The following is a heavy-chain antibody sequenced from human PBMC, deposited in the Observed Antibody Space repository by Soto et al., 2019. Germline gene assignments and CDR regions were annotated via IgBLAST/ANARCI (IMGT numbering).Heavy chain of an antibody. D-gene: IGHD3-16*01. CDR3: AHSPGGGWGADY. Sequence: QITLKESGPTLVKPTQTLTLTCTFSGFSLSTSGVGVGWIRQPPGKALEWVALIYWNDDKRYSPSLKSRLTITKDTSKNPVVLTMTNMDPVDTATYYCAHSPGGGWGADYWGQGILVTVSS. V-gene: IGHV2-5*01. CDR1: GFSLSTSGVG. CDR2: IYWNDDK. J-gene: IGHJ4*02.